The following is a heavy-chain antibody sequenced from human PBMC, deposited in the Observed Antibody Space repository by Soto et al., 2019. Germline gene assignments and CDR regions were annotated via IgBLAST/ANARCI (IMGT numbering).Heavy chain of an antibody. CDR3: ALPTLDTATVRWGYYFDY. CDR2: IIPIFGTA. V-gene: IGHV1-69*01. Sequence: QVQLVQSGAEVKKPGSSVTVSCKASGGTFSSYAISWVRQAPGQCLEWLGGIIPIFGTANYEHKFQVRVTITADESTSRAYMELSSLRSEDTAVYYCALPTLDTATVRWGYYFDYWCQGTLVTVSS. J-gene: IGHJ4*02. D-gene: IGHD5-18*01. CDR1: GGTFSSYA.